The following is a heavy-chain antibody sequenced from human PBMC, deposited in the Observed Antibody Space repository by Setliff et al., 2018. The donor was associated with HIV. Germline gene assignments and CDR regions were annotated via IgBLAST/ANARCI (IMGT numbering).Heavy chain of an antibody. Sequence: PSETLSLTCHVSGGSISGHYWSWIRQSPEKGLEWLGYMYSSGISNYSPSLKSRLSISVDTSKNQFSLKLTSMTAADTAIYYCARRSPRENYFDYWGQGTLVTDSS. V-gene: IGHV4-59*11. CDR2: MYSSGIS. CDR1: GGSISGHY. CDR3: ARRSPRENYFDY. J-gene: IGHJ4*02.